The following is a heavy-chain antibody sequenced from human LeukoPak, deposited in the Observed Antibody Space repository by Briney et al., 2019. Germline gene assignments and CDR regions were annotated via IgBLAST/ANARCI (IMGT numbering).Heavy chain of an antibody. CDR2: IRYDGSNK. CDR3: AKDMDVGDYRSGDYFDY. Sequence: GGSLRLSCAASGFTFSSYGMHWVRQAPAKGLEWVAFIRYDGSNKSYADSVKGRFTISRDNSKNTLYRQMNSLRAEDPAVYYCAKDMDVGDYRSGDYFDYCGQGTLVTVSS. J-gene: IGHJ4*02. V-gene: IGHV3-30*02. CDR1: GFTFSSYG. D-gene: IGHD3-10*01.